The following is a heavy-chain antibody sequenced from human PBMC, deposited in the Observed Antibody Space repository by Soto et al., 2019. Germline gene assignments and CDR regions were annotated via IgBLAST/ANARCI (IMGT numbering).Heavy chain of an antibody. CDR2: ITHGGTT. D-gene: IGHD6-19*01. CDR3: ARSVAVPGAHIDY. J-gene: IGHJ4*02. CDR1: GGSFNGYY. Sequence: SETLSLTCAVYGGSFNGYYWSWIRQSPGKGLEWIGEITHGGTTTYSPSLKSRITMSLDTSKNQFSLSLTSVTAADTAVYFCARSVAVPGAHIDYWGQGTQVTVSS. V-gene: IGHV4-34*10.